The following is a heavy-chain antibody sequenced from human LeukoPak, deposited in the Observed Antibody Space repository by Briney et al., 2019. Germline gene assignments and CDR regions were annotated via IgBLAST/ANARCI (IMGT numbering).Heavy chain of an antibody. CDR2: IYTSGST. D-gene: IGHD6-19*01. CDR3: ARDSSGWYRFDY. CDR1: GFTFDDYA. J-gene: IGHJ4*02. V-gene: IGHV4-4*07. Sequence: GSLRLSCAASGFTFDDYAMHWIRQPAGKGLEWIGRIYTSGSTNYNPSLKSRVTMSVDTSKNQFSLKLSSVTAADTAVYYCARDSSGWYRFDYWGQGTLVTVSS.